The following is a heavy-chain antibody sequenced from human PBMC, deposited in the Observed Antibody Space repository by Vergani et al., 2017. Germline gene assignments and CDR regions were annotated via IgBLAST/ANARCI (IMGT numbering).Heavy chain of an antibody. CDR2: IYTSGST. CDR1: GGSISSGSYY. J-gene: IGHJ5*02. V-gene: IGHV4-61*02. Sequence: QVQLQESGPGLVKPSQTLSLTCTVSGGSISSGSYYWSWIRQPAGKGLEWIGRIYTSGSTNYNPSLKSRVTISVDTSKNQFSLKLSSVTAADTAVYYCARDVTGTTDRQYNWFDPWGQGTLVTVSS. D-gene: IGHD1-7*01. CDR3: ARDVTGTTDRQYNWFDP.